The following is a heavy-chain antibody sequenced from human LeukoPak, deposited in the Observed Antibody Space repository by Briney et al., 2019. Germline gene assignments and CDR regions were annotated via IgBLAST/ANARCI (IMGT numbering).Heavy chain of an antibody. J-gene: IGHJ4*02. Sequence: GGSLRLSCAASGFPFSTYGMQWVRQAPGKGLEWVAVMSYNGSDKYYADSVKGRFTISRDNSKNMLYLQMNSLRPEDTAVYYCAKSGCSFPICYLNSWGQGALCIVSS. CDR1: GFPFSTYG. CDR2: MSYNGSDK. CDR3: AKSGCSFPICYLNS. D-gene: IGHD2-2*01. V-gene: IGHV3-30*18.